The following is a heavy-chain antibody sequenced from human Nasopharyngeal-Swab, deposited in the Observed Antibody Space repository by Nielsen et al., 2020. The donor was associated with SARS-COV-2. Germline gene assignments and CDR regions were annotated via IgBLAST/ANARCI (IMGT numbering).Heavy chain of an antibody. CDR3: ARDYWWSFDY. Sequence: GESQKISCAASGFTFSYYWMNWLRQAPGKGLEWVAIIKPDGSEKYYVDSVKGRFNISRDNAKNSLYLQMNSLRAEDTAVYYCARDYWWSFDYWGQGTLVTVSS. CDR2: IKPDGSEK. V-gene: IGHV3-7*03. CDR1: GFTFSYYW. D-gene: IGHD2-15*01. J-gene: IGHJ4*02.